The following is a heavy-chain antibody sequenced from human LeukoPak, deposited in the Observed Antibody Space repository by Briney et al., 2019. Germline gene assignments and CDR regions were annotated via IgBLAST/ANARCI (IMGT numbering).Heavy chain of an antibody. CDR2: IYPSGST. V-gene: IGHV4-4*07. Sequence: SETLSLTCTVSGGSIITYYWNWIRQPAGKGLEWIGRIYPSGSTNYNPSLKSRVTISVDKSKNQFSLKLRSVTAADTAVYYCAREKYYCDKIGYNPLDYWGQGTLVTVST. CDR3: AREKYYCDKIGYNPLDY. D-gene: IGHD3-22*01. J-gene: IGHJ4*02. CDR1: GGSIITYY.